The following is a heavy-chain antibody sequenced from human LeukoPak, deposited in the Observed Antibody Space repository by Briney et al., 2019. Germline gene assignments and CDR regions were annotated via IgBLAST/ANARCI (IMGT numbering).Heavy chain of an antibody. D-gene: IGHD4/OR15-4a*01. CDR3: AKDGAASTYFDY. J-gene: IGHJ4*02. Sequence: GGSLRLSCAASGFTFSSYAMHWVRQAPGKGLEWVAVMWYDGTTKYYADSVKGRFTISRDNSKNTLYLQMDSLRAEDTAVYYCAKDGAASTYFDYWGPGTLVTVSS. V-gene: IGHV3-33*06. CDR2: MWYDGTTK. CDR1: GFTFSSYA.